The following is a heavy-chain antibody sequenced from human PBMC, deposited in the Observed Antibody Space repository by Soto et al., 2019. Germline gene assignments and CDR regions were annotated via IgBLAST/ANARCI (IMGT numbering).Heavy chain of an antibody. Sequence: SETLSLTCAVSGYSISSGYYWGWIRQPPGKGLEWIGSIYHSGSTYYNPSLKSRVTISVDTSKNQFSLKLSSVTAADTAVYYCAKLWGGIRNGDYRQGWIDPWGQGTLVTVSS. CDR2: IYHSGST. CDR1: GYSISSGYY. D-gene: IGHD4-17*01. CDR3: AKLWGGIRNGDYRQGWIDP. J-gene: IGHJ5*02. V-gene: IGHV4-38-2*01.